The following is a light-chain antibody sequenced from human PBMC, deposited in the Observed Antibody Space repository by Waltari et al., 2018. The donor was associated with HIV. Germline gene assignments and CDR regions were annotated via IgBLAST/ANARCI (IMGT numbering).Light chain of an antibody. CDR3: LQYNNYPPT. CDR1: QGVRKD. CDR2: DSS. Sequence: DIQMTQSPSSLSASVGDRVIITCRASQGVRKDLGWYQQKPGKAPERLIYDSSRLQSGVPSRFSGSGSGTEFNLTISSLQSEDFATYYCLQYNNYPPTFGQGTKLEIK. V-gene: IGKV1-17*01. J-gene: IGKJ2*01.